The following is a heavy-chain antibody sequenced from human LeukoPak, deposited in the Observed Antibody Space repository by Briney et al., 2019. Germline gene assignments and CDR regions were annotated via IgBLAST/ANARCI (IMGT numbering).Heavy chain of an antibody. CDR3: ARDSSYCSSTSCYPPNWFDP. J-gene: IGHJ5*02. D-gene: IGHD2-2*01. CDR1: GFTFSSYS. Sequence: GGSLRLSCAASGFTFSSYSMNWVRQAPRNGLEWVSYISSSSSTIYYADSVKGRFTISRDNAKNSLYLQMNSLRAEDTAVYYCARDSSYCSSTSCYPPNWFDPWGQGTLVTVSS. CDR2: ISSSSSTI. V-gene: IGHV3-48*04.